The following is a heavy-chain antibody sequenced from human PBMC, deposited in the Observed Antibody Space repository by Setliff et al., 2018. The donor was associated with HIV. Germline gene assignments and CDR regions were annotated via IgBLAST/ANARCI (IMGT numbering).Heavy chain of an antibody. Sequence: PSETLSLTCTVSGDSIISGDYYWSWIRQSPGKGLEWIGHIHYKGNIDYNASLKSRLAISSDTSKNQFSLNLSSVIAADTAIYFCARFTVVVFGAGEPSWFDPWGQGTLVTASS. D-gene: IGHD2-15*01. J-gene: IGHJ5*02. CDR2: IHYKGNI. V-gene: IGHV4-30-4*08. CDR1: GDSIISGDYY. CDR3: ARFTVVVFGAGEPSWFDP.